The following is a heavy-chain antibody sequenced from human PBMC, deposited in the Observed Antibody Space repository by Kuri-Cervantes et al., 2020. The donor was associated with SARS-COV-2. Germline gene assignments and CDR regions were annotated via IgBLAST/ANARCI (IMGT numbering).Heavy chain of an antibody. Sequence: GESLKISCAASGFTFSSYSMNWVRQAPGKGLEWVSYISSSSSTIYYADSVKGRFTISRDNAKNSLYLQMNSLRDEDTAVYYCARVDCSGGSCYPQFDPWGQGTLVTGSS. D-gene: IGHD2-15*01. CDR2: ISSSSSTI. CDR3: ARVDCSGGSCYPQFDP. J-gene: IGHJ5*02. V-gene: IGHV3-48*02. CDR1: GFTFSSYS.